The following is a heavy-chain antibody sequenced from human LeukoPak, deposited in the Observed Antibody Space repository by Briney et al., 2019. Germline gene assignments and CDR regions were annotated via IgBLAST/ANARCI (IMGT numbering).Heavy chain of an antibody. D-gene: IGHD3-22*01. Sequence: GGSLRLSCAASGFTFDDYAMHWVRQAPGKGLEWVSGISWNSGSIGYADSVKGRFTISRDNAKNSLYLQMNSLRAEDTALYYCAKNTNTGSGYEFYYWGQGTLVTVSS. CDR2: ISWNSGSI. CDR1: GFTFDDYA. CDR3: AKNTNTGSGYEFYY. J-gene: IGHJ4*02. V-gene: IGHV3-9*01.